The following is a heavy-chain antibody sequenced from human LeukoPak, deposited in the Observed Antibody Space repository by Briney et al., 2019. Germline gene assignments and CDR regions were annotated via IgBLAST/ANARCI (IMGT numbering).Heavy chain of an antibody. CDR1: GGTFNNSS. CDR3: ARDVHGDYGSGWFDP. D-gene: IGHD4-17*01. CDR2: IMPLFGTA. Sequence: SVKLSCKISGGTFNNSSISWVRQAPGQGLEWLGGIMPLFGTAGYAQKFQGRVTITKNESTRTVYLELTSLTSDDTAVYYCARDVHGDYGSGWFDPWGQGTLVSVSS. J-gene: IGHJ5*02. V-gene: IGHV1-69*05.